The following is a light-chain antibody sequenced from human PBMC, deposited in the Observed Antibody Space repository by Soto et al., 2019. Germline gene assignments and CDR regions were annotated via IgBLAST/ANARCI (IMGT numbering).Light chain of an antibody. V-gene: IGLV4-69*01. CDR1: SGHNSYA. CDR2: LNSDGSH. Sequence: QLVLTQSPSASASLGASVKLTCTLSSGHNSYAIAWHQQQPEKGPRYLMKLNSDGSHSKGDVIPDRFSGSSSGAERYLTISSLQSEDEADYYCQTWGTGIQVFGGGTKVTVL. J-gene: IGLJ2*01. CDR3: QTWGTGIQV.